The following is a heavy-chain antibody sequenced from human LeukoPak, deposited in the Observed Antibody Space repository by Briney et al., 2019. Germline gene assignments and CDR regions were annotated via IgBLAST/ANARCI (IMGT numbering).Heavy chain of an antibody. CDR2: ISAYNGNT. CDR1: GYTFTSYG. V-gene: IGHV1-18*01. D-gene: IGHD3-10*01. J-gene: IGHJ4*02. Sequence: ASVKVSCKASGYTFTSYGISWVRQAPGQGLEWMGWISAYNGNTNYAQKLQGRVTMTTDTSTSTAYMELRSLRSDDTAVYYYASGPTLWFGEITHDYWGQGTLVTVSS. CDR3: ASGPTLWFGEITHDY.